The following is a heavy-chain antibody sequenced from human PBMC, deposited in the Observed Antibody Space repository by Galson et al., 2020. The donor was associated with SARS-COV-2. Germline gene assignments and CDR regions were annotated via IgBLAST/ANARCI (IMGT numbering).Heavy chain of an antibody. V-gene: IGHV2-70*17. J-gene: IGHJ2*01. D-gene: IGHD6-13*01. CDR2: IDWDDDK. Sequence: ESGPTLVKPTQTLTLTCTFSGFSLSTSGMCVSWIRQPPGKALEWLARIDWDDDKFYSTSLKTRLTISKDTSKNQVVLTMTNMDPVDTVTYYCARIRPKAVGTTYWYFDLWGRGTLVTVSS. CDR1: GFSLSTSGMC. CDR3: ARIRPKAVGTTYWYFDL.